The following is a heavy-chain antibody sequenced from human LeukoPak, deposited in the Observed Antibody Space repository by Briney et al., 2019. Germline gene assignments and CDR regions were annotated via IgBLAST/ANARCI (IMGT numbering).Heavy chain of an antibody. CDR3: ARGGYYDSSGSHFDY. J-gene: IGHJ4*02. CDR2: IYYSGST. Sequence: PSETLSLTCTVSGGSISSYYWSWIWQPPGKGLEWIGYIYYSGSTNYNPSLKSRVTISVDTSKNQFSLKLSSVTAADTAVYYCARGGYYDSSGSHFDYWGQGTLVTVSS. V-gene: IGHV4-59*01. D-gene: IGHD3-22*01. CDR1: GGSISSYY.